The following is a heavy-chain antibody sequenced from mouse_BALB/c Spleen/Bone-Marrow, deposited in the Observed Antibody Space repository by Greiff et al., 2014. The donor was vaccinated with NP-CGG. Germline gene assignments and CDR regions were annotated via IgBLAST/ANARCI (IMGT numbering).Heavy chain of an antibody. Sequence: QVQLKQSGAELVRPGTSVKVSCKASGYAFTNYLIEWVKQRPGPGLEWIGMINPGSGGTNYNEKFKGKATLTADKSSSTAYMQLSSLTSDDSAVYFCARRDGSYFDYWGQGTTLTVSS. J-gene: IGHJ2*01. CDR1: GYAFTNYL. V-gene: IGHV1-54*01. CDR2: INPGSGGT. D-gene: IGHD3-3*01. CDR3: ARRDGSYFDY.